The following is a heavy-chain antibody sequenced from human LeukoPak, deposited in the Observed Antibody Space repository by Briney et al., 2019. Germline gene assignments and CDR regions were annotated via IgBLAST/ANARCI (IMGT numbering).Heavy chain of an antibody. Sequence: ASVKVSCKASGYTFTSYGISRVRQAPGQGLEWMGWISAYNGNTNYAQKLQGRVTMTTDTSTSTAYMELRSLRSDDTAVYYCARDRPDCSGGSCYNYWGQGTLVTVSS. CDR1: GYTFTSYG. D-gene: IGHD2-15*01. CDR3: ARDRPDCSGGSCYNY. V-gene: IGHV1-18*01. CDR2: ISAYNGNT. J-gene: IGHJ4*02.